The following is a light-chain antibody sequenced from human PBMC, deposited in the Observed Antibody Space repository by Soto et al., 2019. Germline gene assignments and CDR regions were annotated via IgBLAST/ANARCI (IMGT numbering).Light chain of an antibody. CDR2: DAS. CDR3: QQRSNWIT. J-gene: IGKJ5*01. Sequence: ELVLPQSPGTLSLSPGERATLSCRASQSVSSYLAWYQHKPGQAPRLLIYDASNRATGIPARFSGSGPGTDFTLTISRLEPEDFAVYYCQQRSNWITGGQGKRLAIK. V-gene: IGKV3-11*01. CDR1: QSVSSY.